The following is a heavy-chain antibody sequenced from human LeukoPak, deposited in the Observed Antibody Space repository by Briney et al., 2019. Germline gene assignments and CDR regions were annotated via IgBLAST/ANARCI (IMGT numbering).Heavy chain of an antibody. J-gene: IGHJ4*02. V-gene: IGHV4-34*01. CDR3: AREGMAVGFARFPIFNY. CDR2: INHSGST. CDR1: GGSFSGYY. Sequence: SETLSLTCAVYGGSFSGYYWSWIRQPPGKGLEWIREINHSGSTNYNPSLKSRVTISVDTSKNQFSLRLTSVTAADTAVYYCAREGMAVGFARFPIFNYWGQGTLVTVSS. D-gene: IGHD6-19*01.